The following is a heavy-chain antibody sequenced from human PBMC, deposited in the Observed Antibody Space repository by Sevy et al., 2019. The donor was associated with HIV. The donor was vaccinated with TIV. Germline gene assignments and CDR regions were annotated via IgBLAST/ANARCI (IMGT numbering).Heavy chain of an antibody. CDR1: GFTFSSYW. V-gene: IGHV3-7*01. D-gene: IGHD2-2*02. CDR2: IKQDGSEK. J-gene: IGHJ3*02. Sequence: GGSLRLSCAASGFTFSSYWMSWVRQAPGKGLEWVANIKQDGSEKYYVDSVKGRFTISRDNARNSLYLQMNSLRAEDTAVYYCARNNCSITNCYMGDVFDIWGQGTMVTVSS. CDR3: ARNNCSITNCYMGDVFDI.